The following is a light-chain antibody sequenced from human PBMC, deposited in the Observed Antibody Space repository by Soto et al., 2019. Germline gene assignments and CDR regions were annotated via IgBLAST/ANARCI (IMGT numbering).Light chain of an antibody. CDR3: QQSYSTPP. CDR1: QSISSY. J-gene: IGKJ1*01. Sequence: DIQMTQSPSSLSASVGDRVTITCRASQSISSYLNWYQQKPGKAPKLLIYAASSLQSGVPSRFSGSGSGTDFTLAISSPQPEDFATYYCQQSYSTPPFGQGTKVEIE. V-gene: IGKV1-39*01. CDR2: AAS.